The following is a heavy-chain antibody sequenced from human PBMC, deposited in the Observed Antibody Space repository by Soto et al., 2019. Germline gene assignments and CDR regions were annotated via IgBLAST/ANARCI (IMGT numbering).Heavy chain of an antibody. V-gene: IGHV3-30*18. J-gene: IGHJ3*02. D-gene: IGHD2-21*02. CDR1: GGYFSSYA. Sequence: GGSLRLSCAGSGGYFSSYAMHWVRQAPGKGLEWVAVISYDGRDKYYADSVIGRFSISRDNSKKTVSLQMNSLRVEDTAVYYCVKVSYCGNDCRGVAFDIWGQGRMVTVS. CDR3: VKVSYCGNDCRGVAFDI. CDR2: ISYDGRDK.